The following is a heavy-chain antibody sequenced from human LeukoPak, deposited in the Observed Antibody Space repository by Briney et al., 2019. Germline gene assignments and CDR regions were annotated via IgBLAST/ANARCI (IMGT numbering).Heavy chain of an antibody. Sequence: GESLKISCKGSGYSFPTYWIAWVRQMPGKGLEWMGIIYPDGSNIRYSPSFQGQVTISADKSISTAYLQWSSLKASDTAMYYCARPPSRGYSSSFEYWGQGSLVTVSS. D-gene: IGHD2-2*03. V-gene: IGHV5-51*01. CDR2: IYPDGSNI. CDR3: ARPPSRGYSSSFEY. J-gene: IGHJ4*02. CDR1: GYSFPTYW.